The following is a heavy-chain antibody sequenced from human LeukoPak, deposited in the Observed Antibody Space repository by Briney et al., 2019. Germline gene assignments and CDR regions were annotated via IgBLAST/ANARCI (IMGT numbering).Heavy chain of an antibody. V-gene: IGHV3-7*01. CDR2: INQDGSEK. J-gene: IGHJ1*01. CDR3: ARGPTAGYNSSWYGFRN. D-gene: IGHD6-13*01. Sequence: GGSLRLSCAASGFTFSGYWMSWVRQAPGKGLEWVANINQDGSEKYYVDSVKGRFTISRDNAKNPLFLQMGSLRVEDTAVYYCARGPTAGYNSSWYGFRNWGQGTLVSVSS. CDR1: GFTFSGYW.